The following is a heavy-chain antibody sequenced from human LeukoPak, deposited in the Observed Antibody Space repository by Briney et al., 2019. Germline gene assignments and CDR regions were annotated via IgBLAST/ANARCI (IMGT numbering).Heavy chain of an antibody. CDR3: ARRGNPGTYFDY. J-gene: IGHJ4*02. CDR2: ISGSGGST. V-gene: IGHV3-23*01. D-gene: IGHD6-13*01. Sequence: GGSLRLSCAASGFTLSSYAMSWVRQAPGKGPEWVSAISGSGGSTYYADSLKGRFTISRDNSKNTLYLQISTLRVEDTAVYYCARRGNPGTYFDYWGQGTLVAVSS. CDR1: GFTLSSYA.